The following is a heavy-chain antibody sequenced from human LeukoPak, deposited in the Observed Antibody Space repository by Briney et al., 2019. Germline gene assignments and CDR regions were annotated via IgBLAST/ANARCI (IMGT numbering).Heavy chain of an antibody. V-gene: IGHV3-21*01. D-gene: IGHD1-1*01. J-gene: IGHJ6*02. Sequence: GGSLRLSCATSGFTFSSNWMSWVRQSPGKGLEWVSSISSSSSYIYYADSVKGRFTISRDNAKDSLYLQMNSLRAEDTAVYYCARVGDWNDYYYGMDVWGQGTTVTVSS. CDR2: ISSSSSYI. CDR1: GFTFSSNW. CDR3: ARVGDWNDYYYGMDV.